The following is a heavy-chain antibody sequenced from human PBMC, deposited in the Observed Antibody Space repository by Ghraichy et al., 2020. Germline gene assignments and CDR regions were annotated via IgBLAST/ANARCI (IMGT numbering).Heavy chain of an antibody. CDR2: IIPIFGTA. J-gene: IGHJ6*02. Sequence: SVKVSCKASGGTFSSYAISWVRQAPGQGLEWMGGIIPIFGTANYAQKFQGRVTITADKSTSTAYMELSSLRSEDTAVYYCARDRGYGITGTTWNVGGDVWGQGTTVTVSS. CDR3: ARDRGYGITGTTWNVGGDV. V-gene: IGHV1-69*06. D-gene: IGHD1-7*01. CDR1: GGTFSSYA.